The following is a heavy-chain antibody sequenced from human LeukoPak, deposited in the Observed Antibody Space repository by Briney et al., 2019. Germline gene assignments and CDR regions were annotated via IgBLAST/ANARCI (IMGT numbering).Heavy chain of an antibody. D-gene: IGHD3-22*01. Sequence: SETLSLTCAVYGGSFSGYYWSWIRQPPGKGLEWIGEINRSGSTNYNPSLKSRVTISVDTSKDQFSLKLSSVTAADTAVYYCASGADYYDSSGYSRSFDYWGQGTLVAVSS. CDR1: GGSFSGYY. CDR3: ASGADYYDSSGYSRSFDY. CDR2: INRSGST. J-gene: IGHJ4*02. V-gene: IGHV4-34*01.